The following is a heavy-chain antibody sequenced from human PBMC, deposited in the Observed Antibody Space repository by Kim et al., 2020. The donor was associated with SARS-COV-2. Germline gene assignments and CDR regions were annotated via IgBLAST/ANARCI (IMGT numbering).Heavy chain of an antibody. CDR1: GGSFSGYY. V-gene: IGHV4-34*01. D-gene: IGHD2-2*02. Sequence: SETLSLTCAVYGGSFSGYYWSWIRQPPGKGLEWIGEINHSGSTNYNPSLKSRVTISVDTSKNQFSLKLSSVTAADTAVYYCARGVGYCSSTSCYKVKRWFDPWGQGTLVTVSS. J-gene: IGHJ5*02. CDR3: ARGVGYCSSTSCYKVKRWFDP. CDR2: INHSGST.